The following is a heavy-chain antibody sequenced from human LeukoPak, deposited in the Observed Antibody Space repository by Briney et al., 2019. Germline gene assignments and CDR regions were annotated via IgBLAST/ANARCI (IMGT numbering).Heavy chain of an antibody. J-gene: IGHJ4*02. CDR2: IYYSGST. D-gene: IGHD3-3*01. CDR1: GGSFSGYY. V-gene: IGHV4-31*11. Sequence: SETLSLTCAVYGGSFSGYYWSWIRQHPGKGLEWIGYIYYSGSTYYNPSLKSRVTISVDTSKNQFSLKLSSVTAADTAVYYCARDWARSGYYPDSYFDYWGQGTLVTVSS. CDR3: ARDWARSGYYPDSYFDY.